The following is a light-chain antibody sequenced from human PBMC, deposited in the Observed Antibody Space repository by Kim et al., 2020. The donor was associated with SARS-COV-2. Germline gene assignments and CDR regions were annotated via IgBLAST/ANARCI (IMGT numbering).Light chain of an antibody. Sequence: DIQMTQSPSAMSASVGDRVTITRRASHDISNYLVWFQQKPGKVPKLLIYAASNLQSGVPSRFSGSVSGTEFTLTITNLQPEDFAIYYCLMHNIYPHTLGQGNKLEI. J-gene: IGKJ2*01. CDR3: LMHNIYPHT. CDR2: AAS. CDR1: HDISNY. V-gene: IGKV1-17*03.